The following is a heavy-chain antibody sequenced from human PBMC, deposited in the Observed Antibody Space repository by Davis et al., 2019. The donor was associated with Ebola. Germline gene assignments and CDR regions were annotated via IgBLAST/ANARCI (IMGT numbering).Heavy chain of an antibody. CDR2: IKQDGSEK. CDR3: AKDRSGSLGY. D-gene: IGHD3-10*01. CDR1: GFTFRTYW. J-gene: IGHJ4*02. Sequence: GESLKISCAASGFTFRTYWMSWVRQAPGKGLEWVANIKQDGSEKYYADSVKGRFTISRDNSKNTLYLQMNSLRAEDTAVYYCAKDRSGSLGYWGQGTLVTVSS. V-gene: IGHV3-7*01.